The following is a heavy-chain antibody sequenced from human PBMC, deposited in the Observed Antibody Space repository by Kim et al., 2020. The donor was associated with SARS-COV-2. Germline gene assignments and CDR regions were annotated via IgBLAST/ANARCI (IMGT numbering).Heavy chain of an antibody. J-gene: IGHJ5*02. Sequence: YANAGTGRFTITRDNAKNALDLQMNSLGAEDSAVYYCARGIRRCSGWYDRWGQGTLVTVSS. D-gene: IGHD6-19*01. V-gene: IGHV3-30*01. CDR3: ARGIRRCSGWYDR.